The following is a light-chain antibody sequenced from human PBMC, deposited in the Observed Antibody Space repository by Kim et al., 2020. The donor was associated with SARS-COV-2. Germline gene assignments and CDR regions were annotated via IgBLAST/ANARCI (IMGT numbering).Light chain of an antibody. V-gene: IGKV3-20*01. CDR3: QKYGISPPVT. CDR2: GAS. Sequence: EIVLTQSPGTLSLSPGERATLSCRASQNVTRSFLAWYQQTPGQAPRLLIYGASSRATGIPDRFSGSGSGTDFTLTITRLEPEDFAVYFCQKYGISPPVTVGGGTKVDIK. J-gene: IGKJ4*01. CDR1: QNVTRSF.